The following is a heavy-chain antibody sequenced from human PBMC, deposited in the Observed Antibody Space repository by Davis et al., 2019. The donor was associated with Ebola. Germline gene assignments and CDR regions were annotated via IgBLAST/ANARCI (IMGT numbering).Heavy chain of an antibody. CDR3: ARDHEHSYGRRFDP. D-gene: IGHD5-18*01. J-gene: IGHJ5*02. CDR2: INYSGTA. V-gene: IGHV4-31*03. Sequence: PSETLSLTCTVSGGSIRSGAYYWTWIRQHPGKGLEWIGYINYSGTAYFNPSVKSRITISVDTSKNQFSLEMSSVTAADTAVYYCARDHEHSYGRRFDPWGQGIQVTVSS. CDR1: GGSIRSGAYY.